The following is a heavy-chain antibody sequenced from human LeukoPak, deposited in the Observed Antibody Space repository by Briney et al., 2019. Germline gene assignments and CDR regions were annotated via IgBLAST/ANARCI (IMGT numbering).Heavy chain of an antibody. CDR1: GGSISSSTYY. Sequence: SETLSLTCTVSGGSISSSTYYWGWIRQPPGKGLEWIGTMYYRGSTYYNPSLKSRVTISVDTSKNQFSLKLTSVTAADTAVYYCARLGRTYYDFWSGPWGQGTLVTVSS. CDR3: ARLGRTYYDFWSGP. V-gene: IGHV4-39*01. J-gene: IGHJ5*02. D-gene: IGHD3-3*01. CDR2: MYYRGST.